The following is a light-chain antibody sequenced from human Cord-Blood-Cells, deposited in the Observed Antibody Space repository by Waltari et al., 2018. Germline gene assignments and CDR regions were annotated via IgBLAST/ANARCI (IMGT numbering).Light chain of an antibody. V-gene: IGKV3-20*01. CDR2: GAS. Sequence: EIVLTQSPGTLSLSPGERATLSCRASQSVSSSYVAWYQQKPGQAPRLRIYGASSRATGIPDRFSGSGSGTDFTLTISRLEPEDFAVYYCQQYGSSPQTFGQGTKVEIK. CDR1: QSVSSSY. CDR3: QQYGSSPQT. J-gene: IGKJ1*01.